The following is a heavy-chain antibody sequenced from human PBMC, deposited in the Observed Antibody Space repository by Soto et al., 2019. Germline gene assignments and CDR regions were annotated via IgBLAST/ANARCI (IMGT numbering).Heavy chain of an antibody. Sequence: SETLSLTCTVSGGSLSSYYWSWIRQPPGKGLEWIGYIYYSGSTNYNPSLKSRVTISVDTSKNQFSLKLSSVTAADTAVYYCARCYGDYYFDYWGQGTLVTVSS. D-gene: IGHD4-17*01. J-gene: IGHJ4*02. CDR3: ARCYGDYYFDY. V-gene: IGHV4-59*01. CDR1: GGSLSSYY. CDR2: IYYSGST.